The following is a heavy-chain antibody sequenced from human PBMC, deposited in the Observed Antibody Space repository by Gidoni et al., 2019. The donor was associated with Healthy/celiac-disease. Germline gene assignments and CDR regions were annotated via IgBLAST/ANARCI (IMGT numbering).Heavy chain of an antibody. CDR2: IYYSGST. Sequence: GLEWIGSIYYSGSTYYNPSLKSRVTISVDTSKNQFSLKLSSVTAADTAVYYCASVVDYYGSGSYYADYWGQGTLVTVSS. J-gene: IGHJ4*02. V-gene: IGHV4-39*01. CDR3: ASVVDYYGSGSYYADY. D-gene: IGHD3-10*01.